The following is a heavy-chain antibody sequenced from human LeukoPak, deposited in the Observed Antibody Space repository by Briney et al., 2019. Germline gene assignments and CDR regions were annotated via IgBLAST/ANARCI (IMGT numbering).Heavy chain of an antibody. J-gene: IGHJ6*02. V-gene: IGHV3-30*03. CDR3: ARDLIPTVLLWFGWAMDV. CDR1: GFTFSDYG. Sequence: GGSLRLSCAASGFTFSDYGIHWVRQAPGKGLEWVAVISYDGSNKYYADSVKGRFTISRDNSKNTLYLQMNSLRAEDTAVYYCARDLIPTVLLWFGWAMDVWGQGTTVTVSS. CDR2: ISYDGSNK. D-gene: IGHD3-10*01.